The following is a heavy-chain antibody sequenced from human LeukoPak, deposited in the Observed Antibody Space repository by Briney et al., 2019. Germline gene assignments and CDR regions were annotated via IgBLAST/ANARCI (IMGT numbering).Heavy chain of an antibody. Sequence: GGSLRLSCAASGFTVSRNSMSWVRQAPGKGLGWVSVIYSGGRTYYADSVKGRFTISRDNSKNTLYLQMNSLRAEDTAVYYCARGDYDSSGYFDYRGQGTLVTVSS. J-gene: IGHJ4*02. CDR1: GFTVSRNS. CDR3: ARGDYDSSGYFDY. CDR2: IYSGGRT. V-gene: IGHV3-53*01. D-gene: IGHD3-22*01.